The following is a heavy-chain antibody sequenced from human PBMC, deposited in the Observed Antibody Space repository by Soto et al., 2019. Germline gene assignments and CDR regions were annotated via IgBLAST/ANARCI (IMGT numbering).Heavy chain of an antibody. Sequence: SETLSLTCAVYGGSFSSYYWSWIRQPPGKGLEWIGEINHSGSTTYNPSLKNRVTISVDASKSQFYLKLRSVTAADTAVYYCARGMAEEQIFYYFDYWGQGALVTVSS. V-gene: IGHV4-34*01. CDR3: ARGMAEEQIFYYFDY. CDR1: GGSFSSYY. J-gene: IGHJ4*02. CDR2: INHSGST. D-gene: IGHD3-9*01.